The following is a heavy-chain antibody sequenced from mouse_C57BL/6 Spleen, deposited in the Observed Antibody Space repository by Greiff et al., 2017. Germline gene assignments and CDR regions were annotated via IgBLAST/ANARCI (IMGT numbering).Heavy chain of an antibody. CDR2: ISSGSSNI. Sequence: EVQVVESGGGLVKPGGSLKLSCAASGFTFTDYGMHWVRQAPEQGLEWVAYISSGSSNIYYADTVKGRITISRDNAKNTLFLQETSLRSEDTAMYYCARLAPDYWGKGTSVTVSS. V-gene: IGHV5-17*01. J-gene: IGHJ4*01. CDR3: ARLAPDY. CDR1: GFTFTDYG.